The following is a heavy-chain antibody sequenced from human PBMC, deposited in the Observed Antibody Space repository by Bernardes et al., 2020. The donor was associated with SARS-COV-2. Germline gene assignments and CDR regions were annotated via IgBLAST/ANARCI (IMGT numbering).Heavy chain of an antibody. CDR2: ISSSSTI. V-gene: IGHV3-48*02. J-gene: IGHJ4*02. CDR1: GFTFSSYS. Sequence: GGSLRLSCAASGFTFSSYSMNWVRQAPGKGLEWVSYISSSSTIYYADSVKGRFTISRDNAKNSLYLQMNSLRDEDTAVYYCARALRGVLRFLEWLLQFDYWGQGTLVTVSS. CDR3: ARALRGVLRFLEWLLQFDY. D-gene: IGHD3-3*01.